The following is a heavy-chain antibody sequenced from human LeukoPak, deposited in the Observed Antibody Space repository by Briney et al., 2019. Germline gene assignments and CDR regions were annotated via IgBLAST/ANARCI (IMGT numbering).Heavy chain of an antibody. CDR2: ISSSSSTI. D-gene: IGHD1-26*01. CDR3: ARDRGGSSEDFDY. V-gene: IGHV3-48*01. J-gene: IGHJ4*02. CDR1: GFTFSSYS. Sequence: GGSLRLSCAASGFTFSSYSMNWVRQAPGKGLEWVSYISSSSSTIYYADSVKGRFTISRDNAKNSLYLQMNSLRAEDTAVYYCARDRGGSSEDFDYWGQGTLVTVSS.